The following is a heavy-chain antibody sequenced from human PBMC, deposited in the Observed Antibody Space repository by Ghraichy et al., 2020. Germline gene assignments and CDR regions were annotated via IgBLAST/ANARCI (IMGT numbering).Heavy chain of an antibody. D-gene: IGHD1-1*01. CDR3: ARETTGDDAFDI. CDR1: GFTFSSYW. Sequence: GGSLRLFCAASGFTFSSYWMHWVRQASGKGLVWVSRINSDGSSTSYADSVKGRFTISRDSAKNTLYLQMNSLRAEDTAVYYCARETTGDDAFDIWGQGTMVTVS. J-gene: IGHJ3*02. CDR2: INSDGSST. V-gene: IGHV3-74*01.